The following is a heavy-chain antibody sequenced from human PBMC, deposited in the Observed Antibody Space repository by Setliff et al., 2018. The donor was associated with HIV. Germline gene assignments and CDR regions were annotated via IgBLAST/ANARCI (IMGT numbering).Heavy chain of an antibody. CDR3: AREGKTALVTKYFDY. V-gene: IGHV4-31*03. CDR1: SGSISSGTYY. CDR2: IDVSGSA. Sequence: KPSETLSLTCTVSSGSISSGTYYWSWIRQYPGKGLEWIGYIDVSGSAFYNPSLKSRITISRDTSKNQFSLKMNSVTAADTAVYYCAREGKTALVTKYFDYWGHGKLVTVSS. D-gene: IGHD5-18*01. J-gene: IGHJ4*01.